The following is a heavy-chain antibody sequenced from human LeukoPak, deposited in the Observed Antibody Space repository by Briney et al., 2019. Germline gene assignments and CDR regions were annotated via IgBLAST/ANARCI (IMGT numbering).Heavy chain of an antibody. CDR1: GGTFSSYA. CDR2: ISAYNGNT. Sequence: ASVKVSCKASGGTFSSYAISWVRQAPGRGLEWMGWISAYNGNTNYAQKLQGRVTMTTDTSTSTAYMELRSLRSDDTAVYYCARDLEGYCTNGVCLSPGGSWFDPWGQGTLVTVSS. V-gene: IGHV1-18*01. CDR3: ARDLEGYCTNGVCLSPGGSWFDP. D-gene: IGHD2-8*01. J-gene: IGHJ5*02.